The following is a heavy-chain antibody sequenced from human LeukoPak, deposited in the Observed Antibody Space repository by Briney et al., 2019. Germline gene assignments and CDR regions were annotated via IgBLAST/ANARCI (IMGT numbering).Heavy chain of an antibody. CDR3: ARDRGSSSWYYFDY. V-gene: IGHV4-30-4*01. CDR2: IYYSGST. CDR1: GGSISSGDYY. D-gene: IGHD6-13*01. J-gene: IGHJ4*02. Sequence: PSQTLSLTCTVSGGSISSGDYYWRWIRQPPGKGLEWNGYIYYSGSTYYNPSLKSRVTISVDTSKNQFSLKLSSVTAADTAVYYCARDRGSSSWYYFDYWGQGTLVTVSS.